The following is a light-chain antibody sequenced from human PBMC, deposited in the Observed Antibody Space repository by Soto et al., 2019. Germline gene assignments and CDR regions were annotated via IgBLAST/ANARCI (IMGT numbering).Light chain of an antibody. Sequence: EIVMTQSPATLSVSPGERANLSCRASQSVSSNLAWYQQKPGQAPRLLIYGASIRATGIPARFSGSGSGTEFTLTISSLQSEDFAVYYCQQYNNWPLTFGGGTKVDIK. CDR2: GAS. CDR3: QQYNNWPLT. CDR1: QSVSSN. V-gene: IGKV3D-15*01. J-gene: IGKJ4*01.